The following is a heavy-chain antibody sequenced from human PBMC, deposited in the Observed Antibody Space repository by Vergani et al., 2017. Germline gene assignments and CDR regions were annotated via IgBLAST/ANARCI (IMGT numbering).Heavy chain of an antibody. Sequence: QVQLQESGPGLVKPSQTLSLTCTVSGGSISSGSYYWSWIRQPAGKGLEWIERIYTSGSTNYNPSLKSPVTISVDTSKNQCSLKLSSVTAADTAVYYCARDWGVRYWGQGTLVTVSS. D-gene: IGHD3-16*01. V-gene: IGHV4-61*02. CDR2: IYTSGST. CDR3: ARDWGVRY. CDR1: GGSISSGSYY. J-gene: IGHJ4*02.